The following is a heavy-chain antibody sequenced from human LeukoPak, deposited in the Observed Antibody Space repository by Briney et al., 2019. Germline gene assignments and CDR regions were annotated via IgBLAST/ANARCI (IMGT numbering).Heavy chain of an antibody. CDR2: INPSGGTT. J-gene: IGHJ2*01. CDR1: GYTFTSYY. V-gene: IGHV1-46*01. D-gene: IGHD1-26*01. CDR3: ARDMGGNYFRYFDL. Sequence: ASVKVSCKASGYTFTSYYMHWVRQAPGQGLEWMGIINPSGGTTGYAQKFQARVTMTRDTSTSTVYMELSSLRSEDTAVYYCARDMGGNYFRYFDLWGRGTLVTVSS.